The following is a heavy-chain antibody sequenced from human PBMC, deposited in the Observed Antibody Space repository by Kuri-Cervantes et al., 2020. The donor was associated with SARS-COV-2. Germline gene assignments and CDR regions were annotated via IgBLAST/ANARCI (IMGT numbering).Heavy chain of an antibody. Sequence: GESLKISCAACGFTFSSYDMHWVRQATGKGLEWVSAIGTAGDTYYPGSVKGQFTISRENAKNSLYLQMNSLRAGDTAVYYCARLARDIVVVPAAVGRDFDYWGQGTLVTVSS. J-gene: IGHJ4*02. CDR1: GFTFSSYD. CDR3: ARLARDIVVVPAAVGRDFDY. D-gene: IGHD2-2*01. V-gene: IGHV3-13*03. CDR2: IGTAGDT.